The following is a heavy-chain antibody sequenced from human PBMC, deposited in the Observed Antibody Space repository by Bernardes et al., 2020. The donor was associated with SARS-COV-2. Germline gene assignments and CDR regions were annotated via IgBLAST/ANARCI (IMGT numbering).Heavy chain of an antibody. CDR3: VRRATGSYSPYFDL. CDR2: IRAKGNSYST. D-gene: IGHD1-26*01. V-gene: IGHV3-73*01. Sequence: GGSLRLSCAASGFTFSGSAMHWVRQASGKGLEWVGRIRAKGNSYSTAFAASVKDRFIISRDDSKSTAFLQLNSLKTEDTAMYYCVRRATGSYSPYFDLWGQGTLVIVSS. J-gene: IGHJ4*02. CDR1: GFTFSGSA.